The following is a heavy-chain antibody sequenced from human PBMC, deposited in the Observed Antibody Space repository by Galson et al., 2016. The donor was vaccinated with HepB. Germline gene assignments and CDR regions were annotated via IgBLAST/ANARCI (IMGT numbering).Heavy chain of an antibody. CDR2: IRVYRTI. V-gene: IGHV3-48*04. D-gene: IGHD1-1*01. CDR3: ARSVEGHFDY. CDR1: GFTFSNYG. Sequence: SLRLSCAASGFTFSNYGMNWVRQAPGKGLEWVSYIRVYRTIYYADSVQGRFTISRDNARNSLYLQMNTLRADDTAVYYCARSVEGHFDYWGQGILVTVSS. J-gene: IGHJ4*02.